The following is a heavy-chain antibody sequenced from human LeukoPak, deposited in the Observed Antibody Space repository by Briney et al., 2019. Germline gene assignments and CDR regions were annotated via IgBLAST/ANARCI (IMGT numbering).Heavy chain of an antibody. CDR3: ARENGDHWDAKDNY. Sequence: GGSLRLSCAASGFTFSSYAMSWVRQAPGKGLEWVSAISGSGGSTYYADSVKGRFTISRDNSKDTLYLQMNSLRAEDTAVYYCARENGDHWDAKDNYWGQGTLVTVSS. J-gene: IGHJ4*02. CDR2: ISGSGGST. D-gene: IGHD4-17*01. CDR1: GFTFSSYA. V-gene: IGHV3-23*01.